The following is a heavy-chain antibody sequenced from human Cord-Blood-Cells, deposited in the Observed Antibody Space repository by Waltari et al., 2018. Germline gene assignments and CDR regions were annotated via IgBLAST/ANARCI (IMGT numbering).Heavy chain of an antibody. CDR1: GFTYGDYA. CDR3: TREDGIVGADY. D-gene: IGHD1-26*01. V-gene: IGHV3-49*04. J-gene: IGHJ4*02. Sequence: EVQLVESGGGLVQPGRSLRLSCTASGFTYGDYAKSWVRQAPGKGLEWVGFIRSKAYGGTTEYAASVKGRFTISRDDSKSIAYLQMNSLKTEDTAVYYCTREDGIVGADYWGQGTLVTVSS. CDR2: IRSKAYGGTT.